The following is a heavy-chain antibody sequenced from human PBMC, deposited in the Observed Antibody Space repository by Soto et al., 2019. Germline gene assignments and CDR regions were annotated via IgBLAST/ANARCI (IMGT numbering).Heavy chain of an antibody. V-gene: IGHV1-69*01. J-gene: IGHJ4*02. CDR1: GGTFSSYA. CDR3: ARESDQLLVN. CDR2: IIPIFGTA. Sequence: QVKLVQSGAEVKKPGSSVKVSCKASGGTFSSYAISWVRQAHAQGLEWMGGIIPIFGTANYAQKFQGRVTITADEYTSTAYMELSSLRSEDTVVYYCARESDQLLVNWGQGTLVTVSS. D-gene: IGHD2-2*01.